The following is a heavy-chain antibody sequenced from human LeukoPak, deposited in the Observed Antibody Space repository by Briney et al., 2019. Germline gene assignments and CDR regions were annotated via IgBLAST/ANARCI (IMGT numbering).Heavy chain of an antibody. J-gene: IGHJ4*02. D-gene: IGHD3-22*01. CDR3: ARYYYDSSGYYTEYYFDY. Sequence: ASVKVSCKASGGTFSSYAISWVRQAPGQGLEWMGWISAYNGNTNYAQKLQGRVTMTTDTSTSTAYMELRSLRSDDTAVYYCARYYYDSSGYYTEYYFDYWGQGTLVTVSS. CDR2: ISAYNGNT. CDR1: GGTFSSYA. V-gene: IGHV1-18*01.